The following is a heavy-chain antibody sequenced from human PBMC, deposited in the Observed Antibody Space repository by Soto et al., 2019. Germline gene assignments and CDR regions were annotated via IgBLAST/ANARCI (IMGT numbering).Heavy chain of an antibody. CDR2: TKNKANSYTT. D-gene: IGHD3-16*01. CDR3: TIEGAYPGPDFDY. J-gene: IGHJ4*02. V-gene: IGHV3-72*01. CDR1: GFTFSDRY. Sequence: GGSLRLSCAASGFTFSDRYMDWVRQAPGKGLEWVGRTKNKANSYTTEYAASVKGRFTISRDDSRNSVYLQMNSLKTDDTAVYYCTIEGAYPGPDFDYWGQGTLVTVTS.